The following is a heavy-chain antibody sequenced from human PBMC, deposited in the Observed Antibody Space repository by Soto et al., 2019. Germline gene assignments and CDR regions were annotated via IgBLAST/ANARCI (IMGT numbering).Heavy chain of an antibody. J-gene: IGHJ6*02. V-gene: IGHV4-4*07. CDR2: VYSSGST. CDR3: ARTLAAAGFYYYAMDV. Sequence: SETLSLTCTVSGASITGYYWTWIRQPAGKGLEWIGRVYSSGSTNYNPSLKSRVTMSVDASKNQFSLKLSSVTAADTAVYYCARTLAAAGFYYYAMDVWGQGTSVTVSS. D-gene: IGHD6-13*01. CDR1: GASITGYY.